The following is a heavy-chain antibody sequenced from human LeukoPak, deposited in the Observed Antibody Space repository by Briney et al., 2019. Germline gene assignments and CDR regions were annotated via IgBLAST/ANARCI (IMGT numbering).Heavy chain of an antibody. CDR1: GDSVSSDYW. D-gene: IGHD5-18*01. CDR3: ARHRRGYNCHDY. Sequence: SETLSLTCAVSGDSVSSDYWWSWVRQSPGRGLEWIGEVFHSGTTNYNPSLVGRVTISLDKSKNQVSLKVTSVTAADTAVYYCARHRRGYNCHDYRGQGALVTVSS. CDR2: VFHSGTT. J-gene: IGHJ4*02. V-gene: IGHV4-4*02.